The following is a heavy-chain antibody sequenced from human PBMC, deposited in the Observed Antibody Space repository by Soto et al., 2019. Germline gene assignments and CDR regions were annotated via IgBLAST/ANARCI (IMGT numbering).Heavy chain of an antibody. D-gene: IGHD4-4*01. Sequence: PGGSLRLSCAASGFTFSSYAMSWVRQSPGKGLEWVSSISGRGGNTYYADSVKGRFTISRDNSKNTLYLQMNSLRVEDTAVYYRAKERTVTTADFDYWGQGTLVTVSS. CDR2: ISGRGGNT. CDR1: GFTFSSYA. J-gene: IGHJ4*02. V-gene: IGHV3-23*01. CDR3: AKERTVTTADFDY.